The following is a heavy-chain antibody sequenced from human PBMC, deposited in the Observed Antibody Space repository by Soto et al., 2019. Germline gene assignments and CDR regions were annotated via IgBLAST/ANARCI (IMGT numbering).Heavy chain of an antibody. CDR2: ISAYNGNT. V-gene: IGHV1-18*01. CDR1: GYTFTSYG. CDR3: TRPKNELRFYSYNGIDV. J-gene: IGHJ6*02. D-gene: IGHD5-12*01. Sequence: ASVKVSCKASGYTFTSYGISWVRQAPGQGLEWMGWISAYNGNTNYAQKLQGRVTMTTDTSTSTAYMELRSLKTEDTAVYYCTRPKNELRFYSYNGIDVWGQGTTVTVSS.